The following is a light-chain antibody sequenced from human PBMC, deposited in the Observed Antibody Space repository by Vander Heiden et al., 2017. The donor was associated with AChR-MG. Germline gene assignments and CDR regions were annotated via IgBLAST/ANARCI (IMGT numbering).Light chain of an antibody. CDR1: SSDGGGYNY. J-gene: IGLJ3*02. Sequence: QSALTQPRSVSGSPGQSVTISCTGTSSDGGGYNYVSWFHQHPDKAPKLIIYDVTKRPSGVPDRFSGSKSGNTASLTISGLQAEDEADYYCRSYAGGSWVFGGGTKLTVL. V-gene: IGLV2-11*02. CDR2: DVT. CDR3: RSYAGGSWV.